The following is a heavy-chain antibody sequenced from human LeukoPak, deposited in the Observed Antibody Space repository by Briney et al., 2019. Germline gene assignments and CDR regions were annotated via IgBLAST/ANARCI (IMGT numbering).Heavy chain of an antibody. CDR3: AKSHPAVTTTDWYFDL. D-gene: IGHD4-17*01. CDR2: ISYSGET. CDR1: GGSFSSDY. J-gene: IGHJ2*01. V-gene: IGHV4-59*03. Sequence: SQTLSLTCTVSGGSFSSDYWSWIRQSPGKGLEWIGYISYSGETKYSPSLKSRVTMSGDRSKNTFSLRMTSVTAADTAVYFCAKSHPAVTTTDWYFDLWGRGTLVTVSS.